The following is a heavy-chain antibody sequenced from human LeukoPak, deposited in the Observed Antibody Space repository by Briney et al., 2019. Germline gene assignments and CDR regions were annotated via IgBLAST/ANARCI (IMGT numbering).Heavy chain of an antibody. Sequence: SVNVSCKASGGTFSSYAISWVRQAPGQGLEWMGGIIPIFGTANYAQKFQGRVTITADESTSTAYMELSSLRSEDTAVYYCARVGTIFGVVNGFDYWGQGTLVTVSS. V-gene: IGHV1-69*13. CDR2: IIPIFGTA. CDR1: GGTFSSYA. J-gene: IGHJ4*02. CDR3: ARVGTIFGVVNGFDY. D-gene: IGHD3-3*01.